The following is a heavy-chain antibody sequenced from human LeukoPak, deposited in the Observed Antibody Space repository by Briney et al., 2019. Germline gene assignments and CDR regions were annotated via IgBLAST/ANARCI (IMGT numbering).Heavy chain of an antibody. V-gene: IGHV3-74*01. CDR2: INSDGSIT. CDR1: GFTFTTYG. Sequence: PGGSLRLSCAASGFTFTTYGMHWVRQAPGKGLVWVSHINSDGSITSYADSVKGRFTISRDNAKNTLYLQMNSLRAEDTAVYYCAKDPSDDYGDPNFDYWGQGTLVTDSS. D-gene: IGHD4-17*01. J-gene: IGHJ4*02. CDR3: AKDPSDDYGDPNFDY.